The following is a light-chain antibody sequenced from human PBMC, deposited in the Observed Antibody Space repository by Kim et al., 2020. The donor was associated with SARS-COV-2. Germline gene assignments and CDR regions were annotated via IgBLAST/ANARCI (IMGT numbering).Light chain of an antibody. CDR3: SSFTSTSSPYV. Sequence: SITISCSGTRRDIGTYNVVSWYQQHPGKAPKLIIFDVNHRPSGVSNRFSGSKSANTASLTISGLQAEDEADYYCSSFTSTSSPYVFGTGTQLTVL. CDR1: RRDIGTYNV. V-gene: IGLV2-14*03. J-gene: IGLJ1*01. CDR2: DVN.